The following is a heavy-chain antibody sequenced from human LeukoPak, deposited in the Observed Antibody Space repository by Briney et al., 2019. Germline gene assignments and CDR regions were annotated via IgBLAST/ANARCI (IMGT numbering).Heavy chain of an antibody. V-gene: IGHV1-2*02. CDR3: ATRIMGYYGMDV. D-gene: IGHD3-16*01. CDR1: GYTFTGYY. J-gene: IGHJ6*02. Sequence: ASVKVSCKASGYTFTGYYMHWVRQAPGQGLEWMGWINPNSGGTNHAQKFQGRVTMTRDTSISTAYMELSRLRSDDTAVYYCATRIMGYYGMDVWGQGTTVTVSS. CDR2: INPNSGGT.